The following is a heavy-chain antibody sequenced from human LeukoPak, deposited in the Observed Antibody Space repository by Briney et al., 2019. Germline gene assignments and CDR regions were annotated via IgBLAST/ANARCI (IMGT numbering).Heavy chain of an antibody. D-gene: IGHD5-24*01. CDR3: AREGWLQSVGWFDP. V-gene: IGHV4-30-4*01. J-gene: IGHJ5*02. CDR2: IYYSGST. CDR1: GGSISSGDYY. Sequence: SQTLSLTCTVSGGSISSGDYYWSWIRQPPGNGLEWIGYIYYSGSTNYNPSLKSRVTISVDTSKNQFSLKLSSVTAADTAVYYCAREGWLQSVGWFDPWGQGTLVTVSS.